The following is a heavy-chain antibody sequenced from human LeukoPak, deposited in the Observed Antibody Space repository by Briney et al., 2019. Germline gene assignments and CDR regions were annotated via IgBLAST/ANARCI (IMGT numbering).Heavy chain of an antibody. CDR3: ARHENIVVVASATAFDY. CDR1: GGSISSSSHF. J-gene: IGHJ4*02. Sequence: PSETLSLTCSVSGGSISSSSHFWGWIRQPPGKGLEWIGSIYYSGNTYYNPSLEGRVTMSVDTSKNYFSLKVTSVTAADTAMYYCARHENIVVVASATAFDYWGQGTLVTVSS. V-gene: IGHV4-39*01. CDR2: IYYSGNT. D-gene: IGHD2-15*01.